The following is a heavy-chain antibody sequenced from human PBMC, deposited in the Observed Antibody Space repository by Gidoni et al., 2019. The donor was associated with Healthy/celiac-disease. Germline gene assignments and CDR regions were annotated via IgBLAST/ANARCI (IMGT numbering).Heavy chain of an antibody. V-gene: IGHV3-23*04. CDR1: GFTFSSSA. Sequence: EVQLVESGGGLVQPGGSLRLSCAASGFTFSSSAMSLVRQAPGKGLEWVSAISGSGGSTYYADSVKGRFTISRDNSKNTLYLQMNSLRAEDTAVYYCAKDFPDDPYCSGGSCSAGGYFDYWGQGTLVTVSS. CDR3: AKDFPDDPYCSGGSCSAGGYFDY. D-gene: IGHD2-15*01. CDR2: ISGSGGST. J-gene: IGHJ4*02.